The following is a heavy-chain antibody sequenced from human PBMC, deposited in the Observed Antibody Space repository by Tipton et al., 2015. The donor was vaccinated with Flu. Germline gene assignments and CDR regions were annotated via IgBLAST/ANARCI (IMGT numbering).Heavy chain of an antibody. CDR2: IKQDGSVK. J-gene: IGHJ4*02. V-gene: IGHV3-7*03. Sequence: GSLRLSCAASGFTFSSHAMSWVRQAPGKGLEWVANIKQDGSVKYYVDSVKGRFTISRDNAKDSLFLQMNSLRAEDTAVYYCARQIGGGDCYWGQGTLVTVSS. CDR1: GFTFSSHA. CDR3: ARQIGGGDCY. D-gene: IGHD2-21*01.